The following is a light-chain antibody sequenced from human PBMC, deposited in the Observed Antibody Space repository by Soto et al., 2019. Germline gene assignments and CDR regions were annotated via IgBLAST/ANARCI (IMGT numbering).Light chain of an antibody. Sequence: DIQMTQSPSTLSGSVGDIVTISWLASQSISNYLNWYQQKPGTAPKLLIYTASSLQSGVPSRFSGSGSGTDFTLTISSLQPEDFATYYCQQSHSTPLTFGGGTKVDI. CDR2: TAS. CDR1: QSISNY. V-gene: IGKV1-39*01. J-gene: IGKJ4*01. CDR3: QQSHSTPLT.